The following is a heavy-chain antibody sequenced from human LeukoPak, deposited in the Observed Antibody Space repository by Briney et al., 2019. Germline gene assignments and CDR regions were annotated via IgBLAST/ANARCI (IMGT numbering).Heavy chain of an antibody. CDR1: GGTFSSYA. V-gene: IGHV1-69*04. CDR3: ARDVDSTDYYYYGMDV. CDR2: IIPILGIA. Sequence: GASVNVSCKASGGTFSSYAISWVRQAPGQGLEWMGRIIPILGIANYAQKFQGRVTITADKSTSTAYMELSSLRSEDTAVYYCARDVDSTDYYYYGMDVWGQGTTVTVSS. J-gene: IGHJ6*02. D-gene: IGHD5-12*01.